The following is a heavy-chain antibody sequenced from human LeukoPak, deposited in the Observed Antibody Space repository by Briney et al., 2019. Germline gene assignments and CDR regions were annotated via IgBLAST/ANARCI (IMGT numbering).Heavy chain of an antibody. D-gene: IGHD3-3*01. V-gene: IGHV1-69*01. CDR1: GGTFSSYA. J-gene: IGHJ4*02. Sequence: SVKVSCKASGGTFSSYAISWVRQAPGQGLGWMGGIIPIFGTANYAQKFQGRVTITADESTSTAYMELSSLRSEDTAVYYCARGTWSGYYTPFDYWGQGTLVTVSS. CDR3: ARGTWSGYYTPFDY. CDR2: IIPIFGTA.